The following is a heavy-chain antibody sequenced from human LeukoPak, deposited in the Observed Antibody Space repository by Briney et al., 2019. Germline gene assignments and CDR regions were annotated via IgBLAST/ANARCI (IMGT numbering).Heavy chain of an antibody. D-gene: IGHD5-18*01. Sequence: SVKVSCKASGGTFSSYAISWVRQAPGQGLEWMGRIIPIFGTANYAQKFQGRVTITTDESTSTAYMELRSLRSDDTAVYYCARDLSTPHRGYSYGFGYWGQGTLVTVSS. J-gene: IGHJ4*02. CDR1: GGTFSSYA. CDR2: IIPIFGTA. V-gene: IGHV1-69*05. CDR3: ARDLSTPHRGYSYGFGY.